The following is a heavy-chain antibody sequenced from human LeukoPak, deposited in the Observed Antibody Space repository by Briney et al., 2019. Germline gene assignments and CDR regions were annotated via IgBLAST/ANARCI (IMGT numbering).Heavy chain of an antibody. D-gene: IGHD6-13*01. Sequence: ASVKVSCKASGGTFSSYAISWVRQAPGQGLEWMGGIIPIFGTANYAQKFQGRVTITADESTSTAYMELSSLRSEDTAVYYCARQAAAGTPNYFDYWGQGTLVTVSS. CDR3: ARQAAAGTPNYFDY. V-gene: IGHV1-69*13. CDR2: IIPIFGTA. J-gene: IGHJ4*02. CDR1: GGTFSSYA.